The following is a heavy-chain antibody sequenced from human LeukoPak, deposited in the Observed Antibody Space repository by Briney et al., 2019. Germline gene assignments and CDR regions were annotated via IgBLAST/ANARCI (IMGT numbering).Heavy chain of an antibody. D-gene: IGHD3-10*01. CDR2: IYTSGST. Sequence: SESLSLTCTVSGGSISSYYWSWIRQPAGKGLECIGRIYTSGSTNYNPSLKSRVTMSVDTSKNQFSLKLSSVTAADTAVYYCARDYYGSGSFAWFDPWGQGTLVTVSS. CDR1: GGSISSYY. CDR3: ARDYYGSGSFAWFDP. V-gene: IGHV4-4*07. J-gene: IGHJ5*02.